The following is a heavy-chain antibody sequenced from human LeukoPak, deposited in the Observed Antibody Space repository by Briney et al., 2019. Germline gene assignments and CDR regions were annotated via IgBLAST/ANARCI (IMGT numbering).Heavy chain of an antibody. J-gene: IGHJ4*02. CDR1: GDSISRSTYY. V-gene: IGHV4-39*07. CDR3: VGNGYYALDY. Sequence: SETLSLTCTVSGDSISRSTYYWAWIRQPPGKGLEWIGSVYYGRSPYFNPSLKSRVTISVDKSKNHLSLKLTSVTAADTAVYFCVGNGYYALDYWGQGALVTVAS. D-gene: IGHD2/OR15-2a*01. CDR2: VYYGRSP.